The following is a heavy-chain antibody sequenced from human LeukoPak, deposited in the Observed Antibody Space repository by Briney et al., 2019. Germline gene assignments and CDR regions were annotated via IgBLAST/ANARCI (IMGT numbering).Heavy chain of an antibody. D-gene: IGHD3-10*01. V-gene: IGHV4-30-4*08. Sequence: SETVSLTCTVSGGFISSGDYYWSWIRQPPGKGLEWIGYIYYSGSTYYNPSLKSRVTISVDTSKNQFSLKLSSVTAADTSVYYCTRMPPKGRFGEFKWFDTGGQGTLVTVSS. J-gene: IGHJ5*02. CDR3: TRMPPKGRFGEFKWFDT. CDR1: GGFISSGDYY. CDR2: IYYSGST.